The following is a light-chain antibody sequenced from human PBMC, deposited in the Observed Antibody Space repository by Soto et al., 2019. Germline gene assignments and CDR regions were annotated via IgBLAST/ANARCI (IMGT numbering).Light chain of an antibody. CDR1: QSISSS. V-gene: IGKV3-15*01. J-gene: IGKJ1*01. CDR3: QQYSNWPPVT. Sequence: EIVMTQSPATLSVSPGERVTLSCRASQSISSSLAWYQQKPGQAPRLLIYAASTRAAGIPARFSGSGSGTEFTLTISSLQSEDFAIYYCQQYSNWPPVTFGQGTKADIK. CDR2: AAS.